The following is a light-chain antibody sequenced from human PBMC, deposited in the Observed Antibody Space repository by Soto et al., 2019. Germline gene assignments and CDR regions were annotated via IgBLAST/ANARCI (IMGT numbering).Light chain of an antibody. Sequence: DIQMTQSPSSLSASVGDRVTITCRASQNIDNYLNWYQQKPGKAPNLLIYAASTRATGVSARFSGSGSGTEFTLTISSLQSEDFTIYYCQYYNNWLATFGGGTKVDIK. CDR1: QNIDNY. V-gene: IGKV1-39*02. J-gene: IGKJ4*01. CDR2: AAS. CDR3: QYYNNWLAT.